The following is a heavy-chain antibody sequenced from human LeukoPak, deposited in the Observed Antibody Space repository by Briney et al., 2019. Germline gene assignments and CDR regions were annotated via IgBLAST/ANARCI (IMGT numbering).Heavy chain of an antibody. J-gene: IGHJ4*02. CDR2: IKSKSDGGTT. CDR3: ANDYRGAFDY. D-gene: IGHD4-11*01. Sequence: GGSLTLSCAASEFTFINAWMSWVRQPPGKGLEWVGRIKSKSDGGTTDYAAPAKGRFTISRDDSKNTLYLQMNSLKTEDTATYYCANDYRGAFDYWGQGTLVTVSS. V-gene: IGHV3-15*01. CDR1: EFTFINAW.